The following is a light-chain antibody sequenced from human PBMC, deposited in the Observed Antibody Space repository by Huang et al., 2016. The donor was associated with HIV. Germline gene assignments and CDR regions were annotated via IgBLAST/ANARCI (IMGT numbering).Light chain of an antibody. V-gene: IGKV1-33*01. J-gene: IGKJ4*01. CDR1: QDISKY. Sequence: DIQMTQSPSALSASVGDRVTITCLASQDISKYLSWYQQKPGKAPKLLIYDASNFETGVPSRFSGSGSGTHFTLTISSLQPEDFATYYCQHYDSLPLTFGGGTKVEIK. CDR2: DAS. CDR3: QHYDSLPLT.